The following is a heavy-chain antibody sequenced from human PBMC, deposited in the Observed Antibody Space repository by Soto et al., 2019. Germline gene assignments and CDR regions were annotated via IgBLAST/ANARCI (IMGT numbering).Heavy chain of an antibody. CDR1: GGSISSYY. CDR3: ARVWGSAFDY. D-gene: IGHD3-16*01. V-gene: IGHV4-59*01. Sequence: SETLSLTCTVSGGSISSYYWSWIRQPPGKGLEWIGYIYYSGSTNYNPSLKSRVTISVDTSKNQFSLKLSSVTAADTAVYYCARVWGSAFDYWGQETLVTVSS. CDR2: IYYSGST. J-gene: IGHJ4*02.